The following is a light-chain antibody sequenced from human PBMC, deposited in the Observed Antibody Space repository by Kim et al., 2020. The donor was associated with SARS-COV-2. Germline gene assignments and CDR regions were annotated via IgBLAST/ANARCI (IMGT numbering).Light chain of an antibody. V-gene: IGLV3-1*01. CDR1: DLTYRY. Sequence: VSPGPTATITCSGDDLTYRYTSWFQQKPGQSPVMVIYLDPKRPSGIPQRFSGSNSGNTATLTITETQAIDEADYYCQAWDSGTATFGGGTQLTVL. J-gene: IGLJ2*01. CDR2: LDP. CDR3: QAWDSGTAT.